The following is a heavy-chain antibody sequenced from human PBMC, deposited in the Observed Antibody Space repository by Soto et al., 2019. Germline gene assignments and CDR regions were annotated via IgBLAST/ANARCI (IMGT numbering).Heavy chain of an antibody. CDR3: ARWPTVSRPTYGMDV. V-gene: IGHV1-69*13. J-gene: IGHJ6*02. Sequence: SVKVSCKASGGTFVSYVYNWVRQAPGQGLEWMGGIIPMFNITNYAQKFQGRITITADESTTTAYMELSSLKSEDTAVYFCARWPTVSRPTYGMDVWGQGTTVIVSS. CDR2: IIPMFNIT. CDR1: GGTFVSYV. D-gene: IGHD4-4*01.